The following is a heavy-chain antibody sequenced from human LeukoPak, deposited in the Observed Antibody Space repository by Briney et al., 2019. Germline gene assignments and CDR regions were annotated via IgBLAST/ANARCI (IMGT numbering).Heavy chain of an antibody. D-gene: IGHD3-3*01. CDR2: INPSGGST. CDR3: ARDFRITIFGVEATYYYYYMDV. CDR1: GYTFTSYY. J-gene: IGHJ6*03. V-gene: IGHV1-46*01. Sequence: GASVTVSCKASGYTFTSYYMHWVRQAPGQGLEWMGIINPSGGSTSYAQKFQGRVTMTRDMSTSTVYMELSSLRSEDTAVYYCARDFRITIFGVEATYYYYYMDVWGKGTTVTVSS.